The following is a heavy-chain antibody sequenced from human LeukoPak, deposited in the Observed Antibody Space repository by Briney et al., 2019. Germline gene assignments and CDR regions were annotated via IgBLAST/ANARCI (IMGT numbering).Heavy chain of an antibody. CDR2: ISGSGGST. CDR1: GFTFSSYA. D-gene: IGHD3-22*01. Sequence: GGSLRLSCAASGFTFSSYAMSWVRQAPGKGLEWVSAISGSGGSTYYADSVKGRFTISRDNSKNTLYLQMNSLRAEDTAVYYCAKVPSYYYDSSGYPYWGQGTLVTVSS. J-gene: IGHJ4*02. V-gene: IGHV3-23*01. CDR3: AKVPSYYYDSSGYPY.